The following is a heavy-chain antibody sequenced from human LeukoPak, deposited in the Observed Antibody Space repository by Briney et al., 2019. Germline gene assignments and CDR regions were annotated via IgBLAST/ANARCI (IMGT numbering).Heavy chain of an antibody. CDR3: ARRRDSGSLQHFDY. J-gene: IGHJ4*02. CDR2: IRYDGSNK. CDR1: GFTFSSYG. Sequence: GGSLRLSCAASGFTFSSYGMHWVRQAPGKGLEWVAFIRYDGSNKYYADSVKGRFTSSRENSKISLYLQMNSLRAEDTAVYYCARRRDSGSLQHFDYWGQGTLVTVSS. D-gene: IGHD1-26*01. V-gene: IGHV3-30*02.